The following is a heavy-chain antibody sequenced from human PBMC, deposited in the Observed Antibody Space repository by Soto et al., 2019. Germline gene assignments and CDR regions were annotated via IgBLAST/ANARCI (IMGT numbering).Heavy chain of an antibody. V-gene: IGHV4-59*01. Sequence: SETLSLTCTVSGGSISSYYWNWIRQSPGKGLEWIASLDYSGTTNYNPSLKNRITTSVAPSKKQFSLKMSSVTAADTAVYYCARDSFPPYSSSSKGFDYWGQGSLVTVSS. J-gene: IGHJ4*02. D-gene: IGHD6-6*01. CDR2: LDYSGTT. CDR1: GGSISSYY. CDR3: ARDSFPPYSSSSKGFDY.